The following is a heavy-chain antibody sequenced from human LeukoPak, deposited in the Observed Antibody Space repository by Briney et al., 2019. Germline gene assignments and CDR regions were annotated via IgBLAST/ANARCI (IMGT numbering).Heavy chain of an antibody. CDR3: AKDPASRDGHGAWFDP. J-gene: IGHJ5*02. D-gene: IGHD5-24*01. CDR2: ISGNGGRT. CDR1: GFTVSTNY. V-gene: IGHV3-43*02. Sequence: GGSLRLSCAASGFTVSTNYMNWVRQAPGKGLEWVSLISGNGGRTYYADSAKGRFTISRDNSKNSLYLQMNSLTTEDTALYYCAKDPASRDGHGAWFDPWGQGTLVTVSS.